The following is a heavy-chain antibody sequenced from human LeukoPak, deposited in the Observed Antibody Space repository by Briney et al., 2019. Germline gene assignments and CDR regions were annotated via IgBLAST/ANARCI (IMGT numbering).Heavy chain of an antibody. CDR2: INPNSGGT. CDR3: ARDRYCSSTSCFNWFDP. V-gene: IGHV1-2*02. D-gene: IGHD2-2*01. CDR1: GYTFTGYY. Sequence: GASVKVSCKASGYTFTGYYMHWVRQAPGQGLEWMGWINPNSGGTNYAQKFQGRVTMTRDTSISTAYMELSRLRSDDTAVYYCARDRYCSSTSCFNWFDPWGQGTLVTVSS. J-gene: IGHJ5*02.